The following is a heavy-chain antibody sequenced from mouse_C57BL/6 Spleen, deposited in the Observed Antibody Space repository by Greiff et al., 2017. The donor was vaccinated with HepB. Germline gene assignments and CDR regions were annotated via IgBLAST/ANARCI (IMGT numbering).Heavy chain of an antibody. CDR2: IYPGNSDT. D-gene: IGHD1-1*01. Sequence: EVQLQQSGTVLARPGASVKMSCKTSGYTFTSYWMHWVKQRPGQGLEWIGAIYPGNSDTSYNQKFKGKAKLTAVTSASTAYMELSSLTNEDSAVYYCTKVEKYYGSSFYWYFEVWGTGTTVTVAS. CDR1: GYTFTSYW. V-gene: IGHV1-5*01. J-gene: IGHJ1*03. CDR3: TKVEKYYGSSFYWYFEV.